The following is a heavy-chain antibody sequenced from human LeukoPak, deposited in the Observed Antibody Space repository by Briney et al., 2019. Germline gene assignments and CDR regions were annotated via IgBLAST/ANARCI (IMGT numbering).Heavy chain of an antibody. CDR2: ISSSSKYI. CDR1: GFTFSSYG. D-gene: IGHD1-26*01. V-gene: IGHV3-21*04. J-gene: IGHJ4*02. Sequence: GGSLRLSCAASGFTFSSYGFYWVRQAPGKGLEWVSSISSSSKYIYYADSVKGRFTISRDYANNSLFLQMNSLRAEDTAMYCCAKLNSGSIYFDYWGQGTLVTVSS. CDR3: AKLNSGSIYFDY.